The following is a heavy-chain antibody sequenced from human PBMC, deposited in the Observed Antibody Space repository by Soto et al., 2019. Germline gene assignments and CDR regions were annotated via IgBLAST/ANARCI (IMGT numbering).Heavy chain of an antibody. D-gene: IGHD5-18*01. CDR1: GYSFTSYW. J-gene: IGHJ6*02. CDR3: ATDTARTFYYYGMDV. Sequence: GESLKISCKGSGYSFTSYWIGWVRQMPGRGPEWMGIIYPGDSDIRYSPSFQGQVTMSVDKSTRTAYLQWSSLKASDTAMYYYATDTARTFYYYGMDVWGQGTTVTVSS. V-gene: IGHV5-51*01. CDR2: IYPGDSDI.